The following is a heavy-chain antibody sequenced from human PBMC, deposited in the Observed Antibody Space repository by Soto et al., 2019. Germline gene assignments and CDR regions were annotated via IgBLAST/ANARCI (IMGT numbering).Heavy chain of an antibody. CDR3: AAGGGLPRYY. J-gene: IGHJ4*02. Sequence: QLQLRESGSGLVKTSQTRSLTCAVSGGSISSGGYSWSWIRQPPGKGLEWIGYIYHSGSTYDNPSLKSRVTISVDRSKNQFSLKLRSVTAADTAVYYCAAGGGLPRYYWGQGTLVTVSS. D-gene: IGHD5-12*01. V-gene: IGHV4-30-2*01. CDR2: IYHSGST. CDR1: GGSISSGGYS.